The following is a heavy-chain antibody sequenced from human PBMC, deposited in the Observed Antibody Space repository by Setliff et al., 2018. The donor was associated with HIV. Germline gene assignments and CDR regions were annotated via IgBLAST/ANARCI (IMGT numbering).Heavy chain of an antibody. Sequence: GGSLRLSCAASGFTVRSNYMSWVRQAPGKGLEWVGFIRSKGYGGTTEYAGSVKGRFTISRDDSKSIAYLQMNSLKTEDTAVYYCTRVEWDIQSEYWGQGTLVTVSS. CDR2: IRSKGYGGTT. CDR1: GFTVRSNY. D-gene: IGHD1-26*01. V-gene: IGHV3-49*04. CDR3: TRVEWDIQSEY. J-gene: IGHJ4*02.